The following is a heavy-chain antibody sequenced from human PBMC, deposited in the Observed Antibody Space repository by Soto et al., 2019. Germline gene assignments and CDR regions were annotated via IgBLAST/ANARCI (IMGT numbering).Heavy chain of an antibody. Sequence: ASVPVSFPASVSNFPGYGILCLRQAPGQGLEWMGWISAYNGKPSYAQKFQGRVTMTTDKSTSKAYMELRRLRADDTAVYFCARVFRLEVESYCFEYWGQGTLV. CDR2: ISAYNGKP. CDR1: VSNFPGYG. J-gene: IGHJ4*02. D-gene: IGHD3-22*01. CDR3: ARVFRLEVESYCFEY. V-gene: IGHV1-18*01.